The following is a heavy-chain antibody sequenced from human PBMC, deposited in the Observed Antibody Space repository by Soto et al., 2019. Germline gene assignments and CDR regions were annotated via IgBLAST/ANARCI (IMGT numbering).Heavy chain of an antibody. CDR2: INPARGST. D-gene: IGHD6-13*01. V-gene: IGHV1-46*01. J-gene: IGHJ4*02. Sequence: QVQLVQSGAGVKKPGASVKLSCRTSGYTFTHYYIHWVRQAPGQGLEWLAIINPARGSTNYAQDFQGRVTLTMDTSTTTVYMELSGLRAEDTAIFYCARDLAAGDYWGQGTLVTVSS. CDR3: ARDLAAGDY. CDR1: GYTFTHYY.